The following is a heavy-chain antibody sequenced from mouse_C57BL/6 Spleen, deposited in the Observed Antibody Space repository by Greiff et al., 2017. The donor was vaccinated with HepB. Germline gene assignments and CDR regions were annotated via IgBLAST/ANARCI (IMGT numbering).Heavy chain of an antibody. CDR3: ARSLRQGYYFDY. CDR2: IRNKANGYTT. D-gene: IGHD2-12*01. J-gene: IGHJ2*01. V-gene: IGHV7-3*01. Sequence: EVQWVESGGGLVQPGGSLSLSCAASGFTFTDYYMSWVRQPPGKALEWLGFIRNKANGYTTEYSASVKGRFTISRDNSQSILYLQMNALRAEDSATYYCARSLRQGYYFDYWGQGTTLTVSS. CDR1: GFTFTDYY.